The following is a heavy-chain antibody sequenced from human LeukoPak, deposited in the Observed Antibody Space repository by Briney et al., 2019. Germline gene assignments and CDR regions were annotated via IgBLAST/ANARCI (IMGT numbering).Heavy chain of an antibody. Sequence: SETLSLTCTVSGGSISSYYWSWIRQPAGKGLEWIGRIYTSGSTNYNPSLKSRVTMSVDTSKNQFSLKLSSVTAADTAVYYCARDRDYYYGSGSYWGFYYYYMDVWGKGTTVTISS. V-gene: IGHV4-4*07. D-gene: IGHD3-10*01. CDR2: IYTSGST. CDR3: ARDRDYYYGSGSYWGFYYYYMDV. CDR1: GGSISSYY. J-gene: IGHJ6*03.